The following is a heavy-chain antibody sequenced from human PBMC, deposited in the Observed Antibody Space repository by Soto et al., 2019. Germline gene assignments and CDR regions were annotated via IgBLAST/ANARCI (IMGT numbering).Heavy chain of an antibody. D-gene: IGHD6-19*01. CDR2: INPSGGST. CDR1: GYTFTSYY. J-gene: IGHJ6*02. Sequence: ASVKVSCKASGYTFTSYYMHWVRQAPGQGLEWMGIINPSGGSTSYAQKFQGRVTMTRDTSTSTVYMELSSLRSEDTAVYYCARVHYSSGGRLGGRYYYYGMDVWGQGTTVTVSS. CDR3: ARVHYSSGGRLGGRYYYYGMDV. V-gene: IGHV1-46*01.